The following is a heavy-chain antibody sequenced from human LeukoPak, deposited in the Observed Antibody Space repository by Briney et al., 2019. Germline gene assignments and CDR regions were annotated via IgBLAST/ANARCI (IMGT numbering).Heavy chain of an antibody. D-gene: IGHD2-21*02. CDR2: IWYDGSNK. V-gene: IGHV3-33*06. CDR1: GFTFSSYG. J-gene: IGHJ4*02. CDR3: AKDALAYCGGDCYWGFDY. Sequence: QSGGSLRLSCAASGFTFSSYGMHWVRQAPGKGLEWVAVIWYDGSNKYYADSVKGRFTISRDNSKNTLYLQMNSLRAEDTAVYYCAKDALAYCGGDCYWGFDYWGQGTLVIVSS.